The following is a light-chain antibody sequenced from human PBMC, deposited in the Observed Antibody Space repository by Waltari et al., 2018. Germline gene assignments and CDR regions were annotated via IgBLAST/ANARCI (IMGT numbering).Light chain of an antibody. CDR2: AAS. V-gene: IGKV1-9*01. J-gene: IGKJ1*01. CDR3: QQLNSYQWT. CDR1: QCISNY. Sequence: IQLTQCPPSLSASVGDRGTTTCLASQCISNYLAWYQQKPGKAPKLLIYAASTLQSGVPSRFSGSGSGTDFTLTISSLQPEDFATYYCQQLNSYQWTFGQGTKVEIK.